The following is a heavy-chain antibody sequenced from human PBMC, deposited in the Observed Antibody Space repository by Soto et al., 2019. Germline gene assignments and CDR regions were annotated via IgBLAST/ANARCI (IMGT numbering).Heavy chain of an antibody. J-gene: IGHJ5*02. D-gene: IGHD6-6*01. V-gene: IGHV3-23*01. CDR3: AKATIAARPGNWFDP. CDR2: ISGSGGST. Sequence: EVQLLESGGGLVQPGGSLRLSCAASGFTFSSYAMSWVRQAPGKGLEWVSAISGSGGSTYYADAVKGRFTISRDNSKNTLYLQMNSLRAEDTAVHYCAKATIAARPGNWFDPWGQGTLVTVSS. CDR1: GFTFSSYA.